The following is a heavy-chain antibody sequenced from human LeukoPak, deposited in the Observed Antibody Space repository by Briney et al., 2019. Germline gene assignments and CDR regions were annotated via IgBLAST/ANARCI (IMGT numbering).Heavy chain of an antibody. Sequence: SETLSLTCTVSGGSISSYYWSWIRQPPGKGLEWIGYIYYSGSTNYNPSLKSRLTISVDTSKNQFSLKLSSVIAADTAVYYCARLLSSGRSDYWGQGTLVTVSS. J-gene: IGHJ4*02. CDR3: ARLLSSGRSDY. D-gene: IGHD3-22*01. V-gene: IGHV4-59*01. CDR1: GGSISSYY. CDR2: IYYSGST.